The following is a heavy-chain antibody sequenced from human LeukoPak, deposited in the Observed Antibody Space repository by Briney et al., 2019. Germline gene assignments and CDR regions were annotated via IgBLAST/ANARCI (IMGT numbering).Heavy chain of an antibody. Sequence: GGSLRLSCAASGFTFSNYAMAWVRQAPGKGLEWVSTLSGSGITTYYADSVKGRFTISRDNSKNTLYLQMNTLRAEDSALYYCAKGIYSSGWSYFDYWGHGTLVTVSS. V-gene: IGHV3-23*01. CDR3: AKGIYSSGWSYFDY. CDR2: LSGSGITT. CDR1: GFTFSNYA. D-gene: IGHD6-19*01. J-gene: IGHJ4*01.